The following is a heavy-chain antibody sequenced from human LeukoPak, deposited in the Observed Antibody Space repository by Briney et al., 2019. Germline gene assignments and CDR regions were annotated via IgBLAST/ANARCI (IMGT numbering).Heavy chain of an antibody. J-gene: IGHJ4*02. CDR3: ASAYGDHDY. Sequence: SETLSLTCTVSGVSISSFYWSWIRQPPGKGLEWIGYIYYSGRSSYNPSLKSRVTISLDTSKNQFSLKLSSVTAADTAMYYCASAYGDHDYWGQGTLVTVSS. CDR2: IYYSGRS. D-gene: IGHD4-17*01. CDR1: GVSISSFY. V-gene: IGHV4-59*08.